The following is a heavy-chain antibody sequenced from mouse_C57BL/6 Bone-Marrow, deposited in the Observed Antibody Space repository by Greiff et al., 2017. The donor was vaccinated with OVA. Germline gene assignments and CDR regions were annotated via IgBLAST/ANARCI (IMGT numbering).Heavy chain of an antibody. CDR1: GFNIKDDY. V-gene: IGHV14-4*01. CDR3: TTVYYSNYYAMDY. J-gene: IGHJ4*01. D-gene: IGHD2-5*01. CDR2: IDPENGDT. Sequence: EVHLVESGAELVRPGASVKLSCTASGFNIKDDYMHWVKQRPEQGLEWIGWIDPENGDTEYASKFQGKATITADTSSNTAYLQLSSLTSEDTAVYYCTTVYYSNYYAMDYWGQGTSVTVSS.